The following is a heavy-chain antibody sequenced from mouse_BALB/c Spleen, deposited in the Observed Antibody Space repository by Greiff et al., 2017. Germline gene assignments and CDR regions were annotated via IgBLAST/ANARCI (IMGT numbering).Heavy chain of an antibody. V-gene: IGHV1S137*01. CDR1: GYTFTDYA. J-gene: IGHJ4*01. D-gene: IGHD1-2*01. Sequence: QVHVKQSGAELVRPGVSVKISCKGSGYTFTDYAMHWVKQSHAKSLEWIGVISTYYGDASYNQKFKGKATMTVDKSSSTAYMELARLTSEDSAIYYCARDGPYYYAMDYWGQGTSVTVSS. CDR2: ISTYYGDA. CDR3: ARDGPYYYAMDY.